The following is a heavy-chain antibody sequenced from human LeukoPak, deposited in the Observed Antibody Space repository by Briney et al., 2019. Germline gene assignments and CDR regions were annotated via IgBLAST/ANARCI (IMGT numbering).Heavy chain of an antibody. D-gene: IGHD5-12*01. CDR2: ISSSSSTI. V-gene: IGHV3-48*04. CDR1: GFTFSTYS. Sequence: PGGSLRLSCAASGFTFSTYSMNWVRQAPGQGLEWVSYISSSSSTIYYAASVKGRFTISRDDAKNSLYLQMNSLRVEDSAVYYCATGGTVASTLEYWGQGSLVTVSS. CDR3: ATGGTVASTLEY. J-gene: IGHJ4*02.